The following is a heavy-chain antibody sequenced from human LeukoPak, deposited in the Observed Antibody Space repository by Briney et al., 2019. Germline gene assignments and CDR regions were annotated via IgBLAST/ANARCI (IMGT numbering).Heavy chain of an antibody. CDR2: INAGNGNT. V-gene: IGHV1-3*01. CDR3: ARDRLLWFGELFYQFDY. J-gene: IGHJ4*02. Sequence: GASVTVSCKASGYTFTSYAMHWVRQAPGQRLEWMGWINAGNGNTKYSQKFQGRVTITRDTSASTAYMELSSLRSEDTAVYYCARDRLLWFGELFYQFDYWGQGTLVTVSS. CDR1: GYTFTSYA. D-gene: IGHD3-10*01.